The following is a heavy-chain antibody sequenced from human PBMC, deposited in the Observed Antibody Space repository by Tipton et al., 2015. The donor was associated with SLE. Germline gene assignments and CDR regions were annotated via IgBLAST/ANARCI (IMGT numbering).Heavy chain of an antibody. CDR2: IWYDGSDT. D-gene: IGHD6-25*01. CDR3: AREAEESSGNWFDP. Sequence: SLRLSCTASGFTFSYYGMHWVRQAPGKGLEWVAVIWYDGSDTYYADSVKGRFTISRDNSKDTLYLQMNSLIAEDTAVYYCAREAEESSGNWFDPWGQGTLVIVSS. CDR1: GFTFSYYG. V-gene: IGHV3-33*01. J-gene: IGHJ5*02.